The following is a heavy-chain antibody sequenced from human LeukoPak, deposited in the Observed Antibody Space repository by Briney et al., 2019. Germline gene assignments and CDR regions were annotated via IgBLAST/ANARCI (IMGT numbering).Heavy chain of an antibody. V-gene: IGHV7-4-1*02. J-gene: IGHJ4*02. CDR3: ARLSYSSSWSDYYFDY. CDR2: INTNTGNP. D-gene: IGHD6-13*01. CDR1: GYTFTSYA. Sequence: ASVKVSCKASGYTFTSYAMNWVRQAPGQGLEWMGWINTNTGNPTYAQGFTGRFVCSLDNSVSTAYLQISSLNAEATAVYYCARLSYSSSWSDYYFDYWGQGTLVTVSS.